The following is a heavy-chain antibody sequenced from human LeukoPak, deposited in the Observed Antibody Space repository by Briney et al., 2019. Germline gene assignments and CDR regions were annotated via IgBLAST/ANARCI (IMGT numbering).Heavy chain of an antibody. D-gene: IGHD3-3*01. CDR3: ARDLGFWSGYSPLGYMDV. V-gene: IGHV3-21*01. Sequence: GGSLRLSCAASGFSFSGYSMNWVRQAPGKGLEWVSSISSSSNYIYYADSVKGRFTISRDNAKNSLYLQMNSLRAEDTAVYYCARDLGFWSGYSPLGYMDVWGKGTTVTVSS. CDR1: GFSFSGYS. J-gene: IGHJ6*03. CDR2: ISSSSNYI.